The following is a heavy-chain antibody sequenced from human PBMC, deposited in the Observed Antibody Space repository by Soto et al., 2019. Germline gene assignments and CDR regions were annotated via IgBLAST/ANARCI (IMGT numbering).Heavy chain of an antibody. CDR2: INAGNGNT. V-gene: IGHV1-3*01. Sequence: APVKVSCKASGYTFTSYAMHWLHQATGQRLEWMGWINAGNGNTTYSQKFHGRVIMTRDTSMSTAYMELSSLRSEDTAVYYFARGIKYGDYSSWFDPWGPGTLVTVSS. D-gene: IGHD4-17*01. CDR3: ARGIKYGDYSSWFDP. CDR1: GYTFTSYA. J-gene: IGHJ5*02.